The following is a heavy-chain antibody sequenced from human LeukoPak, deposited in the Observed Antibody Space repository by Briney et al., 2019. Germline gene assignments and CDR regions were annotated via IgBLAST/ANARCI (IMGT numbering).Heavy chain of an antibody. D-gene: IGHD4-17*01. Sequence: PSETLSLTCTVSGGSVSSGSYYWSWIRQPPGKGLEWIGYIYYSGSTNNNPSLKSRVTISVDTSKNQFSLKLSSVTAADTAVYYCARIHGAFDYWGQGTLVTVSS. CDR1: GGSVSSGSYY. J-gene: IGHJ4*02. CDR3: ARIHGAFDY. V-gene: IGHV4-61*01. CDR2: IYYSGST.